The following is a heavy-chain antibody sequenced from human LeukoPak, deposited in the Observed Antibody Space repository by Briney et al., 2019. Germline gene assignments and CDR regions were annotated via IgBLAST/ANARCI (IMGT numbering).Heavy chain of an antibody. CDR2: FSGSGGST. J-gene: IGHJ5*02. V-gene: IGHV3-23*01. CDR1: GFTFSSYA. CDR3: AKVPGYSSGWYGPFDP. Sequence: PGGSLRLSCAASGFTFSSYAMSWVRQAPGKGLEWVSSFSGSGGSTYYADSVKGRFTISRDNSKNTLYLQMNSLRAEDTAVYYCAKVPGYSSGWYGPFDPWGQGTLVTVSS. D-gene: IGHD6-19*01.